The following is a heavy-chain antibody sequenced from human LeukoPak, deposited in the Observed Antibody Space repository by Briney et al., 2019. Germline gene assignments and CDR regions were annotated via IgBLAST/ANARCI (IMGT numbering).Heavy chain of an antibody. J-gene: IGHJ3*02. Sequence: PSETLSLTCTVSGGSISSYYWSWIRQPPGKGLEWIGYIYYSGSTNYNPSLKSRVTISVDTSKNQFSLKLSSVTAADTAVYYCARDDHDDAFDIWGQGTMVTVSS. CDR3: ARDDHDDAFDI. CDR2: IYYSGST. CDR1: GGSISSYY. V-gene: IGHV4-59*01. D-gene: IGHD1-1*01.